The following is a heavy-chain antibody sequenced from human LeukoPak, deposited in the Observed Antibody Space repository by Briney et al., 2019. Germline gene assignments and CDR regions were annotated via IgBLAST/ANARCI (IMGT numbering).Heavy chain of an antibody. Sequence: SETLSLTCTVSGGSISSYYWSWIRQPAGKGLEWIGRIYTSGSTNYNPSLKSRVTMSVDTSKNQFSLKLSSVTAADTAVYYCARGQRFRYFDWLSPSAVDYWGQGTLVTVSS. CDR1: GGSISSYY. CDR2: IYTSGST. V-gene: IGHV4-4*07. J-gene: IGHJ4*02. CDR3: ARGQRFRYFDWLSPSAVDY. D-gene: IGHD3-9*01.